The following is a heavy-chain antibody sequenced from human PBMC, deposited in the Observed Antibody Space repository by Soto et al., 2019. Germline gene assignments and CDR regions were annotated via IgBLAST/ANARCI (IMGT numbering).Heavy chain of an antibody. Sequence: EVQLLESGGGLVQPGGSLRLSCVASGFAFSSYGMSWVRQVPGKGLEWVSTISDAAGSAYYVDSVKGRFTISRDNSKKTLYLHMNSLRAEDSAVYYCARPHGGKIGDAPDLWGPGTRVTVSS. CDR2: ISDAAGSA. D-gene: IGHD1-26*01. V-gene: IGHV3-23*01. CDR1: GFAFSSYG. CDR3: ARPHGGKIGDAPDL. J-gene: IGHJ3*01.